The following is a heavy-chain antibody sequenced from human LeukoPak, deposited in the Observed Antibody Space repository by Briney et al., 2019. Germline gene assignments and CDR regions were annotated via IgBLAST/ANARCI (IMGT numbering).Heavy chain of an antibody. Sequence: SETLSLTCTVSGGSVSSGSYYWSWLRQPPGTGLEWIGYIYYSGSTNYNPSLKSRVTISVDTSKNQFSLKLSSVTAADTAVYYCARTYYDILTGYYYFDYWGQGTLVTVSS. J-gene: IGHJ4*02. CDR3: ARTYYDILTGYYYFDY. D-gene: IGHD3-9*01. CDR2: IYYSGST. V-gene: IGHV4-61*01. CDR1: GGSVSSGSYY.